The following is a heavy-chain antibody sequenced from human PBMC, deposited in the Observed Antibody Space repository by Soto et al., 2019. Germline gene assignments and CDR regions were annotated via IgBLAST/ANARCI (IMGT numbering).Heavy chain of an antibody. CDR1: RGSIGSYY. V-gene: IGHV4-59*01. J-gene: IGHJ3*01. CDR3: ARPEGRGPLDAFDF. CDR2: VHHSGST. Sequence: PSETLSLTCSVSRGSIGSYYWSWIRQPPGKGLEWIGYVHHSGSTNYNPSLHSRVTISVDTSKNQFSLRLRSVTAADTAMYYCARPEGRGPLDAFDFCGQGTMVTVSS.